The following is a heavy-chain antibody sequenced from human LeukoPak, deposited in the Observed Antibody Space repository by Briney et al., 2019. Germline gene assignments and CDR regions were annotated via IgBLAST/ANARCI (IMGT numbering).Heavy chain of an antibody. D-gene: IGHD3-9*01. J-gene: IGHJ5*02. Sequence: GGSLRLSCAASGFSFSSYWMSWVRQAPGKGLEWLADIKQDGSEKYYVYSVKGRFTISRDNAKNSLFLHMNSLRAEDAAQYYCVCFSHYDILTGLRNWFDPWGQGTLVTVSS. V-gene: IGHV3-7*03. CDR3: VCFSHYDILTGLRNWFDP. CDR1: GFSFSSYW. CDR2: IKQDGSEK.